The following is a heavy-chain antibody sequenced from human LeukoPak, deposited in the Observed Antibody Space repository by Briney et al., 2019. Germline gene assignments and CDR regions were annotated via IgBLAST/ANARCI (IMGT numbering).Heavy chain of an antibody. J-gene: IGHJ4*02. CDR2: ISGSGGST. V-gene: IGHV3-23*01. CDR3: ASRFLEWLPFDY. D-gene: IGHD3-3*01. Sequence: GGSLRLSCAASGLTFSSYAMSWVRQAPGKGLEWVSAISGSGGSTYYADSVKGRFTISRDNSKNTLYLQMNSLRAEDTAVYYCASRFLEWLPFDYWGQGTLVTVSS. CDR1: GLTFSSYA.